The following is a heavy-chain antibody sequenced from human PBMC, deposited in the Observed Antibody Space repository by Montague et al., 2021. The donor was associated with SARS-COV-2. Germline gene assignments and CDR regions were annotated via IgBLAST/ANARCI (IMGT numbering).Heavy chain of an antibody. CDR2: INHSGST. CDR1: GGSLSGYY. CDR3: ARGRRRYNWRDETSYYYGMDV. V-gene: IGHV4-34*01. D-gene: IGHD1-20*01. Sequence: SETLSLTCAVYGGSLSGYYWSWIRQPPGKGPEWIGEINHSGSTNYNPSLKSRVTISLDTSKNQFSLKLSSVTAADTAVYYCARGRRRYNWRDETSYYYGMDVWGQGTTVTGPS. J-gene: IGHJ6*02.